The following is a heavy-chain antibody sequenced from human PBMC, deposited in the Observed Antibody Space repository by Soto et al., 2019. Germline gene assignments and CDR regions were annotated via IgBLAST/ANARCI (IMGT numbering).Heavy chain of an antibody. CDR3: STGGYFLDY. CDR1: GFTFSNAW. J-gene: IGHJ4*02. CDR2: IKSKVDGETT. Sequence: EEQLVESGGVLVKPGGSLRLSCAASGFTFSNAWMNWVRQAPGKGLEWVGRIKSKVDGETTDYAAPVKGRLTISRDDSKNTVYLQMNNLKTEDTAVYYCSTGGYFLDYWGQGTLVTVSS. V-gene: IGHV3-15*01. D-gene: IGHD3-16*01.